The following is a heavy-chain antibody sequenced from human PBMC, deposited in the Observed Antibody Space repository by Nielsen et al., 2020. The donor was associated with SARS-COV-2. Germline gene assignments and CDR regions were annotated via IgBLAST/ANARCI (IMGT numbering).Heavy chain of an antibody. Sequence: GGSLRLSCAASGFTFSSYWMHWVRQVPGKGLVWVSRINGDGSFADYADSVKGRFTISRDNSKNTLYLQMNSLRAEDTAVYYCARGHGSTLPLGYWGQGTLVTVSS. V-gene: IGHV3-74*01. CDR1: GFTFSSYW. J-gene: IGHJ4*02. CDR2: INGDGSFA. CDR3: ARGHGSTLPLGY. D-gene: IGHD2/OR15-2a*01.